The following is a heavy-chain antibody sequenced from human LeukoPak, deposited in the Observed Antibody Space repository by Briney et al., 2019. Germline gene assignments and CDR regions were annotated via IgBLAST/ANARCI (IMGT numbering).Heavy chain of an antibody. Sequence: GGSLRLSCAASRFTFSSYGMHWVRQAPGKGLEWVAYIQYDGSNEQYADSVKGRFSISRDSSKNILYLQMNSLRAEDTAVYYCARDFGARGWFDYWGQGTLVTVSS. CDR2: IQYDGSNE. J-gene: IGHJ4*02. V-gene: IGHV3-30*02. D-gene: IGHD6-19*01. CDR3: ARDFGARGWFDY. CDR1: RFTFSSYG.